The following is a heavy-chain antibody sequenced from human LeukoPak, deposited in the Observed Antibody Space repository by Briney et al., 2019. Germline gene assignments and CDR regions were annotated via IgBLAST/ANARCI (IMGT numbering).Heavy chain of an antibody. CDR3: ARASSGSSSWYGFPYGMDV. Sequence: PGGSLRLSCEASGFIFDDYAMHWVRQAPGKGLEWVAVISYDGSNKYYADSVKGRFTISRDNSKNTLYLQMNSLRAEDTAVYYCARASSGSSSWYGFPYGMDVWGQGTTVTVSS. D-gene: IGHD6-13*01. CDR1: GFIFDDYA. V-gene: IGHV3-30-3*01. CDR2: ISYDGSNK. J-gene: IGHJ6*02.